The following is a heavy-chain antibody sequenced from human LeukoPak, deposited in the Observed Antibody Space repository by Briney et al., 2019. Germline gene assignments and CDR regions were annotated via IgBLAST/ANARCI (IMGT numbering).Heavy chain of an antibody. CDR2: IYYSGST. Sequence: SETLSLTCTVSGGSISSSSYYWVWIRQPPGKGWEWIGSIYYSGSTYYNPSLKSRVTISVDTSKNQFSLKLSSVTAADTAVYYCARHTVVNAYYFDYWGQGTLVTVSS. V-gene: IGHV4-39*01. D-gene: IGHD4-23*01. CDR3: ARHTVVNAYYFDY. J-gene: IGHJ4*02. CDR1: GGSISSSSYY.